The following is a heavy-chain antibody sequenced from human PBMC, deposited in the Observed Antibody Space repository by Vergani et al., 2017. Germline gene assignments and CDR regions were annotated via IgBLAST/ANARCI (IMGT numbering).Heavy chain of an antibody. CDR2: FDPEDGET. CDR3: ARGDGGLNWFDP. J-gene: IGHJ5*02. CDR1: GFTFTSSA. Sequence: QVQLVQSGAEVKKPGTSVKVSCKASGFTFTSSAVHWVRQAPGKGLEWMGGFDPEDGETIYAQKFQGRVTMTEDTSTDTAYMELSSLRSEDTAVYYCARGDGGLNWFDPWGQGTLVTVSS. D-gene: IGHD4-23*01. V-gene: IGHV1-24*01.